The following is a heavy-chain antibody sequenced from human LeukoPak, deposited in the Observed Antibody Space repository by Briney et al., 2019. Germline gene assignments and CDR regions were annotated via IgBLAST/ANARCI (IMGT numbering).Heavy chain of an antibody. V-gene: IGHV4-34*01. J-gene: IGHJ4*02. CDR2: INHSGST. CDR1: GGSFSGYF. Sequence: SETLSLTCAVYGGSFSGYFWSWIRQPPGKGLEWIGEINHSGSTNYNPSLKSRVTISVDTSKNQFSLKLSSVTAADTAVYYCARGRGYSDYWGQGTLVTVSS. D-gene: IGHD5-12*01. CDR3: ARGRGYSDY.